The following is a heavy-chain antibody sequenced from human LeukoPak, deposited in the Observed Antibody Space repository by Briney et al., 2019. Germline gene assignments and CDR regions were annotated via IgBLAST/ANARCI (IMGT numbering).Heavy chain of an antibody. V-gene: IGHV3-33*08. Sequence: GGSLRLSCVASGFTYSHYGMHWVRQAPGKGLEWVAVIWSDGTEEYYADAVKGRFTISRDDSRKTVYLQMNRLRGEDTAVYYCARDAQRGFDYSNSLQYWGQGTLVTVSS. D-gene: IGHD4-11*01. J-gene: IGHJ4*02. CDR1: GFTYSHYG. CDR3: ARDAQRGFDYSNSLQY. CDR2: IWSDGTEE.